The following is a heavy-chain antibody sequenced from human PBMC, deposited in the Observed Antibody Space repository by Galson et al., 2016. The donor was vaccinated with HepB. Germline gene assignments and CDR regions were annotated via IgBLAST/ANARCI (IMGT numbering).Heavy chain of an antibody. CDR3: ARDGTYFDFWTGYFTSNYFDS. J-gene: IGHJ4*02. D-gene: IGHD3-3*01. Sequence: SLRLSCAASGFNFSRYWMHWVRQAPGKGLVWVSHINSDGSNITYADSVKGRFTVSGDNTKNTLYLQMNSLRAEDTAVYFCARDGTYFDFWTGYFTSNYFDSWGQGTLVTVSS. CDR1: GFNFSRYW. V-gene: IGHV3-74*01. CDR2: INSDGSNI.